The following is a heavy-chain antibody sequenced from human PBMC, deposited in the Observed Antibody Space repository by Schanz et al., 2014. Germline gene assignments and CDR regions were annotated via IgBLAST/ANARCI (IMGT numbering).Heavy chain of an antibody. CDR1: GYTFTDYY. V-gene: IGHV1-2*02. J-gene: IGHJ3*02. CDR3: ARSIVAIGTVPDDALHI. Sequence: QVQLVQSGAEVKKPGASVKVSCKASGYTFTDYYIHWVRQAPGQGLEWMGWISANSGGTNYAQKFQGRVTMTRDTSISTAYMELSRLKSDDTAVYYCARSIVAIGTVPDDALHIWGQGTLVTVPS. D-gene: IGHD6-13*01. CDR2: ISANSGGT.